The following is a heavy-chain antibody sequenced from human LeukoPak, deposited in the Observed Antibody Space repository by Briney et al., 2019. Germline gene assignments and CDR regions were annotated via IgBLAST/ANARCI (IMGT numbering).Heavy chain of an antibody. CDR3: ASCIAVAGLCLWFDP. J-gene: IGHJ5*02. CDR2: IYYSGST. D-gene: IGHD6-19*01. V-gene: IGHV4-59*01. Sequence: PSETLSLTCTVSGGSISSYYWSWIRQPPGKGLEWIGYIYYSGSTNYNPSLKSRVTISVDTSKNQFSLKLSSVTAADTAVYYCASCIAVAGLCLWFDPWGQGTLVTVSS. CDR1: GGSISSYY.